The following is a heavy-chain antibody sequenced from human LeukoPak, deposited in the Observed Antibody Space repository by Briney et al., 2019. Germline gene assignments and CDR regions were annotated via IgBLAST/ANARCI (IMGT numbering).Heavy chain of an antibody. CDR1: GFTFSSYW. Sequence: GGSLRLSCAASGFTFSSYWMSWVRQVPGKGLEWVSGISGSGGSTSYADSVKGRFTISRDNFKNTLYLQMKSLRAEDTAVYYCAKDPLMYTSSSKPNYFDYWGQGILVTVSS. CDR2: ISGSGGST. V-gene: IGHV3-23*01. D-gene: IGHD6-6*01. CDR3: AKDPLMYTSSSKPNYFDY. J-gene: IGHJ4*02.